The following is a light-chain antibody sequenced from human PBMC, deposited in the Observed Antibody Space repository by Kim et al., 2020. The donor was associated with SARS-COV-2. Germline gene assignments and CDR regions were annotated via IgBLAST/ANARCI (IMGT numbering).Light chain of an antibody. Sequence: GQSITICCSGTSSDVCRFNYVSWYQQYPGTAPKLMIFEVTKWPSGVSNRFSGSNSDHTASLTISGLQAEDEADYYCSSFTSSSTVIFGSGTKVTVL. CDR1: SSDVCRFNY. CDR2: EVT. CDR3: SSFTSSSTVI. V-gene: IGLV2-14*03. J-gene: IGLJ1*01.